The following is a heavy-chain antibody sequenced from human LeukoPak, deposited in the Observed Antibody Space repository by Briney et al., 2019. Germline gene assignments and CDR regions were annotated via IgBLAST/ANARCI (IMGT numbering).Heavy chain of an antibody. Sequence: GGSLRLSCAASGFTFSSYSMNWVRQAPGKGLEWVSSISSSSSYIYYADSVKGRFTISRDNAKNSLYLQMNSLRAEDTAVYYCARSQGGSSTSCCSSDYWGQGTLVTVSS. V-gene: IGHV3-21*01. CDR2: ISSSSSYI. CDR1: GFTFSSYS. D-gene: IGHD2-2*01. CDR3: ARSQGGSSTSCCSSDY. J-gene: IGHJ4*02.